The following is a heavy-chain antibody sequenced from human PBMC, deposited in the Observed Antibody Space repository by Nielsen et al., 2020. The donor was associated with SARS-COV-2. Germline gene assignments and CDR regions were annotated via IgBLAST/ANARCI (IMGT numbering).Heavy chain of an antibody. CDR1: GGSFSGYY. V-gene: IGHV4-34*01. J-gene: IGHJ4*02. Sequence: SETLSLTCAVYGGSFSGYYWSWIRQPPGKGLEWIGEINHSGSTNYNPSLKSRVTISVDTSKNQFSLKLSSVTAADTAVYYCARGVGATTEGVDYWGQGTLVTVSS. CDR2: INHSGST. CDR3: ARGVGATTEGVDY. D-gene: IGHD1-26*01.